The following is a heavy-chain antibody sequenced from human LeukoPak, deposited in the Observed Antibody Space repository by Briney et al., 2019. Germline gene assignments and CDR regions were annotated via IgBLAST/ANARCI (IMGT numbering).Heavy chain of an antibody. D-gene: IGHD6-19*01. CDR2: MNPNSGNT. Sequence: GASVKVSCKASGYTFTSYAMNWVRQATGQGLEWMGWMNPNSGNTGYAQKFQGRVTMTRNTSISTAYMELSSLRSEDTAVYYCARTSPQRWLARIDFDYWGQGTLVTVSS. J-gene: IGHJ4*02. CDR1: GYTFTSYA. V-gene: IGHV1-8*02. CDR3: ARTSPQRWLARIDFDY.